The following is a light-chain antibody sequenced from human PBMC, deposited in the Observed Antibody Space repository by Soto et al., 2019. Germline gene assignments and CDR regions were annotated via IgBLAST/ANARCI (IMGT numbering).Light chain of an antibody. J-gene: IGKJ2*01. CDR1: QSVSRN. CDR3: XXXGDWPPET. V-gene: IGKV3-15*01. Sequence: EVVLTQSPATLSVSPGDRATLSCRASQSVSRNLAWYQQKPGQAPRLLIYGASTRATGVPARFSGSGSATEFTLSXXXLQSXXVAXXXXXXXGDWPPETFGQGTKLEI. CDR2: GAS.